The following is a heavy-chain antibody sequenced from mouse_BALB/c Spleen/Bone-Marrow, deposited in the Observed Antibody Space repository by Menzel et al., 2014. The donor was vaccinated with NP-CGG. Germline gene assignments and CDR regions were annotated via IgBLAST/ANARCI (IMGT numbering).Heavy chain of an antibody. V-gene: IGHV5-17*02. CDR2: ISSGSSTI. Sequence: EVQVVESGGGLVQPGGSRKLSCAASGSTFSSFAMHWVRQAPEKGLEWVAYISSGSSTIYYADTVMGRFTLSRDTPKNTLYLQMTSLRYEDTPTYDGARADSSAGCFDYWGQGTTLTVSS. J-gene: IGHJ2*01. CDR1: GSTFSSFA. CDR3: ARADSSAGCFDY. D-gene: IGHD1-1*01.